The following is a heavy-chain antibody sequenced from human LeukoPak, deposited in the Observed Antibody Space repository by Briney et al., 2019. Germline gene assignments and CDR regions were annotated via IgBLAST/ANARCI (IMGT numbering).Heavy chain of an antibody. D-gene: IGHD4-17*01. J-gene: IGHJ4*02. V-gene: IGHV1-46*01. Sequence: ASVKVSCKASGYTFTSYFMHWVRQAPGQGLDWMGIINPSGGSTSYAQKFQGRVTMTRDTSTSTVYMELSSLRSEDTAVYYCASLKSGTTFDYWGQGTLVTVSS. CDR1: GYTFTSYF. CDR2: INPSGGST. CDR3: ASLKSGTTFDY.